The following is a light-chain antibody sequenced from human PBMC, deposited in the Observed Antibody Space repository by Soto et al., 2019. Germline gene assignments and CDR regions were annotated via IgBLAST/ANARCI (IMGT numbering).Light chain of an antibody. CDR1: QSVSSY. CDR3: QQRSNWPYT. CDR2: DAS. J-gene: IGKJ2*01. Sequence: EIVLTQSPATLSLSPGERVTLSCRASQSVSSYLAWYQQKAGPAPRLLIYDASNRATGIPARFSGSGSGTDFTLTISSLEPEYFAVYYCQQRSNWPYTFGQGTKLEIK. V-gene: IGKV3-11*01.